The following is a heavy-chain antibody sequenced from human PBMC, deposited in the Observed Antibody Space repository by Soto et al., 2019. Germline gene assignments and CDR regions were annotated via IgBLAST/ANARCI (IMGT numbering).Heavy chain of an antibody. CDR1: GGTFSSYA. V-gene: IGHV1-69*06. Sequence: SVKVSCKASGGTFSSYAISWVRQAPGQGLEWMGGIIPIFGTANYAQKFQGRVTITADKSTSTAYMELSSLRSEDTAVYYCARLIGYCSSTSCYTKIAARSIGMDVWGQGTTVTVSS. CDR3: ARLIGYCSSTSCYTKIAARSIGMDV. D-gene: IGHD2-2*02. CDR2: IIPIFGTA. J-gene: IGHJ6*02.